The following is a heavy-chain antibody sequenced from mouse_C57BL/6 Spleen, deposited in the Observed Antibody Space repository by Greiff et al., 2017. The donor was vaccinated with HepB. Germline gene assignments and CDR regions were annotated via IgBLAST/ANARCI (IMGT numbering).Heavy chain of an antibody. Sequence: QVQLKESGAELVRPGASVTLSCKASGYTFTDYEMHWVKQTPVHGLEWIGAIDPETGGTAYNQKFKGKAILTADKSSSTAYMELRSLTSEDSAVYYCTTAGTRFAYWGQGTLVTVSA. D-gene: IGHD4-1*01. CDR1: GYTFTDYE. CDR2: IDPETGGT. V-gene: IGHV1-15*01. CDR3: TTAGTRFAY. J-gene: IGHJ3*01.